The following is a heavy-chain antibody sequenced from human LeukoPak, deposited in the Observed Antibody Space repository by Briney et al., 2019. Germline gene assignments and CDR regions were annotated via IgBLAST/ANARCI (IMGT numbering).Heavy chain of an antibody. J-gene: IGHJ4*02. CDR2: ISGSGGRT. Sequence: NPGGSLRLSCTASGFTFNRCTMSWVRQAPGKGLEWVSGISGSGGRTYYADSVKGRFTISRDSSKNTLYLQMNSLRAEDTAVYYCAKDGFDYWGQGTLVTVSS. CDR1: GFTFNRCT. CDR3: AKDGFDY. V-gene: IGHV3-23*01.